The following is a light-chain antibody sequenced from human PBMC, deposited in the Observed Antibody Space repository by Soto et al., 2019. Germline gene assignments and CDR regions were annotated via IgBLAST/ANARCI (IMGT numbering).Light chain of an antibody. V-gene: IGLV2-11*01. CDR1: SSDVGGYNY. CDR2: AVN. Sequence: QAVVTQPRSVSGSPGQSVTISCTGTSSDVGGYNYVSWYQQHPGKAPKLLIYAVNMRPSGVPDRFSGSKSGNTASLTISGLQAEDEADYSCCSYAGSYTWVFGGGTKVTVL. CDR3: CSYAGSYTWV. J-gene: IGLJ3*02.